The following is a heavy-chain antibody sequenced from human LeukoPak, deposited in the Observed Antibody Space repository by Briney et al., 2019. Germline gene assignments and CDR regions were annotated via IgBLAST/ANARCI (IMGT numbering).Heavy chain of an antibody. CDR3: AGEGSGWYGNFDY. D-gene: IGHD6-19*01. J-gene: IGHJ4*02. CDR1: GYTFTGYY. V-gene: IGHV1-2*02. CDR2: IHPNSGGT. Sequence: ASVKVSCKTFGYTFTGYYLHWMRQAPGQGLEWMGWIHPNSGGTKLAQEFQGRVTMTRDTSISTAYMELSRLRSDDTAVYYCAGEGSGWYGNFDYWGQGTLVTVSS.